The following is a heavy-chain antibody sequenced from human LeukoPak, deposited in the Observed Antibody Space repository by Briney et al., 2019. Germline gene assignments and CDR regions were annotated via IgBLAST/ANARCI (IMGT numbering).Heavy chain of an antibody. CDR1: GGSISSSNW. Sequence: SGTLSLTCAVSGGSISSSNWWSWDRQPPGKGLEWIGYIYCSGSTYYNPSLKSRVTISVDTSKNQFSLKLSSVTAADTAVYYCARARREMVRGVIIPDAFDIWGQGTMVTVSS. J-gene: IGHJ3*02. CDR2: IYCSGST. V-gene: IGHV4-4*02. CDR3: ARARREMVRGVIIPDAFDI. D-gene: IGHD3-10*01.